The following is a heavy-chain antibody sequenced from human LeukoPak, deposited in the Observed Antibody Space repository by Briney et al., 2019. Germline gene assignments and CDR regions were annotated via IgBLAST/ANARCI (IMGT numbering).Heavy chain of an antibody. D-gene: IGHD3-22*01. J-gene: IGHJ4*02. Sequence: ASVKVSCKASGYTFTSYAMNWVRQAPGQGLEWMGWINTNTGNPTYAQGFTGRFVFSLDTSVSTAYLQISSLKAEDTAVYYCARESDSSGCYDNYFDYWGQGTPVTVSS. CDR3: ARESDSSGCYDNYFDY. CDR1: GYTFTSYA. V-gene: IGHV7-4-1*02. CDR2: INTNTGNP.